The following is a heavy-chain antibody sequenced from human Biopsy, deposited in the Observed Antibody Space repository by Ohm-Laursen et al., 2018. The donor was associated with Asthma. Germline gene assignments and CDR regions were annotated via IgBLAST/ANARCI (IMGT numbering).Heavy chain of an antibody. CDR2: INSVFGTT. CDR1: GGTFNTYV. J-gene: IGHJ4*02. CDR3: ARKAGSCISRTCYSLDF. D-gene: IGHD2-2*01. Sequence: VSSVKVSCKSRGGTFNTYVIGWVRQAPGQGLEWMGGINSVFGTTTYPQKFQDRVTITADDSTSTVYMELSSLRSEDTAVYYCARKAGSCISRTCYSLDFWGQGTLVTVSS. V-gene: IGHV1-69*01.